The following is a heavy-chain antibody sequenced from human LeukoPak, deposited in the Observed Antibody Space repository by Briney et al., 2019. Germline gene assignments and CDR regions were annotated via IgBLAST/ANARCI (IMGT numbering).Heavy chain of an antibody. D-gene: IGHD6-19*01. J-gene: IGHJ4*02. CDR3: ARDRPYTGGWRGFDY. CDR1: GGTFSRYA. Sequence: SVKVSCEASGGTFSRYAISWVRQAPGQGLEWMGGIIPMFGIANYAQKFQGRVTITADESTSTAYMELSSLRSEDTAVYYCARDRPYTGGWRGFDYWGQGTLVTVSS. V-gene: IGHV1-69*13. CDR2: IIPMFGIA.